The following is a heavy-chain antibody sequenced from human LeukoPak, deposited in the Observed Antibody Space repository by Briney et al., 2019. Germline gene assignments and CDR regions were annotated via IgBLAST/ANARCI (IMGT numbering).Heavy chain of an antibody. J-gene: IGHJ4*02. V-gene: IGHV3-23*01. CDR3: AKRIAVALFDY. CDR2: ISGSGGST. CDR1: GFTFTSYA. D-gene: IGHD6-19*01. Sequence: GGSLRLSCAPSGFTFTSYAMSWVPRAPGKGLKWVSAISGSGGSTYYADSVKGRFTISRDNSKNTLYLQMNSLRAEDTAVYYCAKRIAVALFDYWGQGTLVTVSS.